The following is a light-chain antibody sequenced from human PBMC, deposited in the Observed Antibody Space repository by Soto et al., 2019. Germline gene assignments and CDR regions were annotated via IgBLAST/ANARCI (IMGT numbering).Light chain of an antibody. Sequence: EIVMTQSPAPLSVSPGESATLSCRASQSVSSHLGWFQQKPGQVPRLLIYGASHRVPGIPARFSGSGSGTEFTLTISGLQSEDFAVYYCQQASNWPRTFGQGTKVDI. CDR3: QQASNWPRT. V-gene: IGKV3-15*01. J-gene: IGKJ1*01. CDR2: GAS. CDR1: QSVSSH.